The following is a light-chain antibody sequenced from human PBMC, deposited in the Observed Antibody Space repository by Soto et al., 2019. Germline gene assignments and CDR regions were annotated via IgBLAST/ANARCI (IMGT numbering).Light chain of an antibody. Sequence: IVLTHSPASLSLSPGERFTISCSSSQSVSNSLAWYQQKPGQPPRLLIYDVSNRATGIPARFSGSGSGTDFTLTITSLEPEDFAVYFCHQRYNWPRVTFGQGTRLE. CDR1: QSVSNS. CDR3: HQRYNWPRVT. J-gene: IGKJ5*01. V-gene: IGKV3-11*01. CDR2: DVS.